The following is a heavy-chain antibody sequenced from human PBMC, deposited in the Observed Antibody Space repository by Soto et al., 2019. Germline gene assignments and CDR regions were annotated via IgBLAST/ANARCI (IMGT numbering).Heavy chain of an antibody. CDR1: GFAFSRHA. V-gene: IGHV3-33*01. CDR2: IWFDGSQK. Sequence: QVQLVESGGGVVQPGRSLRLSCTPSGFAFSRHAMHWVRQAPGKGLEWVAVIWFDGSQKHYADSVKDRFTISSDNSKEKLFLQMIYMRAGDTAVYFGATRSFREGGGFDTWRQGKLVPVS. D-gene: IGHD2-21*01. J-gene: IGHJ5*02. CDR3: ATRSFREGGGFDT.